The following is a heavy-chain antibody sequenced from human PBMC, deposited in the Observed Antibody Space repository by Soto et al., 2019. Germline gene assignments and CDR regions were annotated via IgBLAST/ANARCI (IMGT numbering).Heavy chain of an antibody. CDR3: AKDLSLLGATVSNFDY. V-gene: IGHV3-30*18. Sequence: GGSLRLSCAASGFTISSYAMSRIRQAPGKGLEWVSDITNDGSNKYYADSVKGRFTISRDNSKNTLYLQMNSLRAEDTAVYYCAKDLSLLGATVSNFDYWGQGTLDPVSS. CDR2: ITNDGSNK. J-gene: IGHJ4*02. D-gene: IGHD1-26*01. CDR1: GFTISSYA.